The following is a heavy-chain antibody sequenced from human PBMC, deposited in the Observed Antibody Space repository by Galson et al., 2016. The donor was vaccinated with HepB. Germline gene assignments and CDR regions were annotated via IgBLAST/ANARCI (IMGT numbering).Heavy chain of an antibody. CDR3: ARVIGWFAEISGGAFDI. J-gene: IGHJ3*02. V-gene: IGHV3-21*01. CDR2: ISRGSSYI. D-gene: IGHD3-10*01. Sequence: SLRLSCAASGFTFSSYSINWVRQAPGKGLEWVSSISRGSSYIYYADSVKGRLTISRDNAKNSVYLQMNSLRAEDTAVYYCARVIGWFAEISGGAFDIWGQGTMVTVSS. CDR1: GFTFSSYS.